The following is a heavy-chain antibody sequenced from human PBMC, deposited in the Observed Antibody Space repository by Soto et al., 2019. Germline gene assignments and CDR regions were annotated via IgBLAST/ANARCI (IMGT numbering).Heavy chain of an antibody. CDR1: GYTFTGYY. Sequence: GASVKVSCKASGYTFTGYYMHWVRQAPGQGLEWMGWINPNSGGTNYAQKFQGWVTMTRDTSISTAYMELSRLRSDDTAVYYCARDITTGYYYGMDVWGQGTTVTVSS. CDR2: INPNSGGT. V-gene: IGHV1-2*04. D-gene: IGHD4-17*01. J-gene: IGHJ6*02. CDR3: ARDITTGYYYGMDV.